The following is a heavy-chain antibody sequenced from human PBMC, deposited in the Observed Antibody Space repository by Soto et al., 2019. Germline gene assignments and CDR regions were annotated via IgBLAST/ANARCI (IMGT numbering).Heavy chain of an antibody. V-gene: IGHV1-3*01. Sequence: QVQLVQSGAEVKKPGASVKVSCKASGYTFTSYAMHWVRQAPGQRLEWMGWINAGNGNTKYSKKFQGRVTITRDTSASTAYMELSSLRSEDTAVYYCARATPRAELSYWGQGTLVTVSS. D-gene: IGHD1-26*01. CDR3: ARATPRAELSY. CDR2: INAGNGNT. J-gene: IGHJ4*02. CDR1: GYTFTSYA.